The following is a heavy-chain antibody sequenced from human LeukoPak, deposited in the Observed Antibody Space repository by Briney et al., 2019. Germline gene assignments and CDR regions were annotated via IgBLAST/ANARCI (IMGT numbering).Heavy chain of an antibody. CDR1: GFTFSSYS. CDR3: ARDGMRSRDTAMVTYFDY. CDR2: ISSSSSYI. D-gene: IGHD5-18*01. V-gene: IGHV3-21*01. J-gene: IGHJ4*02. Sequence: GGSLRLSCAASGFTFSSYSMNWARQAPGKGLEWVSSISSSSSYIYYADSVKGRFTISRDNAKNSLYLQMNSLRAEDTAVYYCARDGMRSRDTAMVTYFDYWGQGTLVTVSS.